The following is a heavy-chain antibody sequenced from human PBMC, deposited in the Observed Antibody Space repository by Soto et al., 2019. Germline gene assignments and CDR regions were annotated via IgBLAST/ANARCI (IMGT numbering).Heavy chain of an antibody. V-gene: IGHV6-1*01. CDR2: TYYRSKWYN. D-gene: IGHD1-1*01. J-gene: IGHJ6*02. CDR1: GDSVSSNSAA. CDR3: ARSLALERLRFIYYYYYYGMDV. Sequence: SQTLSLTCAISGDSVSSNSAAWNWIRQSPSRGLEWLGRTYYRSKWYNDYAVSVKSRITINPDTSKNQFSLQLNSVTPEDTAVYYCARSLALERLRFIYYYYYYGMDVWGQGTKVTVSS.